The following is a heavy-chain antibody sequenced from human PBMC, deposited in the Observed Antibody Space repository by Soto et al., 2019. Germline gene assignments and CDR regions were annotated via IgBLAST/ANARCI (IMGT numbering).Heavy chain of an antibody. CDR1: GFIVSSYY. D-gene: IGHD3-10*01. J-gene: IGHJ6*02. Sequence: EVQLVESGGGSVQPGGSLRLSCAASGFIVSSYYMSWVRQAPGKGLEWVSVIYSGGSTYYADSVKGRFTISRDNSKNTLFLQMNRLRVEDTAVYYCAREMVRGLGYYYGMDVWGQGTTVTGSS. V-gene: IGHV3-53*01. CDR2: IYSGGST. CDR3: AREMVRGLGYYYGMDV.